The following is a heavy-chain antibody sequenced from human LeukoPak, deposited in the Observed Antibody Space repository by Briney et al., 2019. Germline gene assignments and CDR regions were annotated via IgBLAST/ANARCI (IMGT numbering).Heavy chain of an antibody. V-gene: IGHV4-59*01. CDR3: ARGEWDLLFDY. J-gene: IGHJ4*02. CDR1: GXSIGGYY. Sequence: SETLSLTCTVSGXSIGGYYWSWIRQPPGKGLEWIGYIFYSGSTNYNPSLKSRVTISVDTSKNQFSLKLSSVTAADTAVYYCARGEWDLLFDYWGQGTLVTVSS. CDR2: IFYSGST. D-gene: IGHD1-26*01.